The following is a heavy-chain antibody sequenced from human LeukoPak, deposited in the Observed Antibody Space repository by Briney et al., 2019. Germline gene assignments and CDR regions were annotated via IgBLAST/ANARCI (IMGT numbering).Heavy chain of an antibody. Sequence: GASVKVSCKASGYTFTGYYMRWVRQAPGQGLEWMGIINPSGGSTSYAQKFQGRVTMTRDTSTSTVYMELSSLRSEDTAVYYCARDIAKRDSSGWCGVSSTGANAFDIWGQGTMVTVSS. CDR2: INPSGGST. V-gene: IGHV1-46*01. CDR1: GYTFTGYY. CDR3: ARDIAKRDSSGWCGVSSTGANAFDI. J-gene: IGHJ3*02. D-gene: IGHD6-19*01.